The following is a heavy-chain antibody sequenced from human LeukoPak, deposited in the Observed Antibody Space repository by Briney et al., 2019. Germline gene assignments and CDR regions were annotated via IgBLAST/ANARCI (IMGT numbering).Heavy chain of an antibody. Sequence: SETQSLTCTVSGGSINSSSYYWRWLRQPPGRGLGRIGSIYYSGRTYYNPSLKSRVTISVYTSKNQFSLKLSSVTAADTAVYYCARHDSRQSPDYWGQGTLVTVSS. CDR2: IYYSGRT. J-gene: IGHJ4*02. CDR3: ARHDSRQSPDY. CDR1: GGSINSSSYY. V-gene: IGHV4-39*01. D-gene: IGHD3-22*01.